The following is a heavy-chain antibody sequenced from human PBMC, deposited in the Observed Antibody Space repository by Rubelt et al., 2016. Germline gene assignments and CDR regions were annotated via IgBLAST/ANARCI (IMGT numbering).Heavy chain of an antibody. V-gene: IGHV4-39*07. D-gene: IGHD3-9*01. CDR3: ARDRYYGILTADYDGDY. CDR1: GGSISSSSDY. J-gene: IGHJ4*02. CDR2: IYHSGST. Sequence: QMHLQESGPGLVKPSETLSLTCTVSGGSISSSSDYWGWIRQPPGKGLEWIGCIYHSGSTYYNPSLKSRVTISVDTSKNKYPWKWESGTAAARAVYYCARDRYYGILTADYDGDYWGQGSLVTVSS.